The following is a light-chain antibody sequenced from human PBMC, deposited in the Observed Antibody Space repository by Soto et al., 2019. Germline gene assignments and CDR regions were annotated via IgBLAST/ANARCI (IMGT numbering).Light chain of an antibody. CDR2: DAS. V-gene: IGKV3-11*01. Sequence: EIVLTQSAATLSLSPGERATLSCRASQSVSSYLAWYQQKPGQAPRLLIFDASDRATGIPARFSGSGSGTDFTLTIISLKPEDFAVYYCQQRSNWPGTFGQGTKVEIK. CDR3: QQRSNWPGT. CDR1: QSVSSY. J-gene: IGKJ1*01.